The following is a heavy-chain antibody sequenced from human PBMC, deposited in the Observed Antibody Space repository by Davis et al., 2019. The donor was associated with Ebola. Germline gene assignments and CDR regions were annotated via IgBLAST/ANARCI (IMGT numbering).Heavy chain of an antibody. D-gene: IGHD2-21*02. CDR1: GFTFSNYG. J-gene: IGHJ2*01. CDR3: VRDPALVVTGGGWFFGL. CDR2: ISSSSNYI. Sequence: GESLKISCVASGFTFSNYGMNWVRQAPGKGLEWVSFISSSSNYIYYADSVKGRFTVSRDNAKNSLYLQMNSLRAEDTAVYYCVRDPALVVTGGGWFFGLWGRGTLVTVSS. V-gene: IGHV3-21*01.